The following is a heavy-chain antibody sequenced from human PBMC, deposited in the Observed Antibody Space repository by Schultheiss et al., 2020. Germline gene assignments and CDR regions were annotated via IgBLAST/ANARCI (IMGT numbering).Heavy chain of an antibody. V-gene: IGHV4-61*01. J-gene: IGHJ6*02. CDR2: IYYSGST. D-gene: IGHD4-11*01. CDR3: ARDRYSNSYYYYYGMDV. CDR1: GGSVSSGSYY. Sequence: SETLSLTCTVSGGSVSSGSYYWSWIRQPPGKGLEWIGYIYYSGSTNYNPSLKSRVTISVDTSKNQFSLKLSSVTAADTAVYYCARDRYSNSYYYYYGMDVWGQGTTVTVSS.